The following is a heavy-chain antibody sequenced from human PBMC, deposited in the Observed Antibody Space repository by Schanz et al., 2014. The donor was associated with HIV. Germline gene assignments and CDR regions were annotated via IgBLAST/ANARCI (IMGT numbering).Heavy chain of an antibody. D-gene: IGHD2-2*01. CDR3: ARDLRVVPAASDNWFDP. CDR2: IIPVFDTT. CDR1: GDTFKSHG. Sequence: QVQLVQSGAALRKPGTSVRVSCMVPGDTFKSHGFGWVRQAPGQGPEWMGGIIPVFDTTKYAQKFQGRVTMTRDTSTSTAYMELRNLRSDDTAVYYCARDLRVVPAASDNWFDPWGQGTLVTVSS. V-gene: IGHV1-69*06. J-gene: IGHJ5*02.